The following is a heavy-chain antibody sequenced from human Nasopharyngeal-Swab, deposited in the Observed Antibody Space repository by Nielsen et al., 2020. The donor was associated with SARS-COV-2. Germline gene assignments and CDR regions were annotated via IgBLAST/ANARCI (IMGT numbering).Heavy chain of an antibody. Sequence: SETLSLTCTVSGGSISSSTYYWAWIRQPPGKGLEWSGSIYYGGSTYYNPSLKSRLTISVDTSKHQFSLELSSVTAADTAVYYCATLSSSWYEYYFDYWGQGTLVTVSS. CDR2: IYYGGST. CDR3: ATLSSSWYEYYFDY. CDR1: GGSISSSTYY. J-gene: IGHJ4*02. V-gene: IGHV4-39*01. D-gene: IGHD6-13*01.